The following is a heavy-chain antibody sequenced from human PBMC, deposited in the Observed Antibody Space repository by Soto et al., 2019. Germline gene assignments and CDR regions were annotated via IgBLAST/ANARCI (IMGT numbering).Heavy chain of an antibody. CDR3: ARDLGYYYDSSGYSYYFDY. Sequence: QVQLVQSGAEVKKPGSSVKVSCKASGGTFSSYAISWVRQAPGQGLEWMGGIIPIFGTANYAQKFQGRVTITADESTGTAYMELSSLRSEDTAVYYCARDLGYYYDSSGYSYYFDYWGQGTLVTVSS. CDR1: GGTFSSYA. CDR2: IIPIFGTA. D-gene: IGHD3-22*01. V-gene: IGHV1-69*01. J-gene: IGHJ4*02.